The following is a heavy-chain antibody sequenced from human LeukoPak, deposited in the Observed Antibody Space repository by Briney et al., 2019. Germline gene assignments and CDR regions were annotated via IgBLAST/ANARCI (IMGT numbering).Heavy chain of an antibody. CDR1: GYTFTSYG. D-gene: IGHD4-23*01. J-gene: IGHJ6*02. CDR2: ISAYNGNT. Sequence: ASVKVSCKASGYTFTSYGISWVRQAPGQGLEWMGWISAYNGNTNYAQKLQGRVTMTTDTSTSTAYMELSRLRSDDTAVYYCARSLAGGNNYYYGMDVWGQGTTVTVSS. CDR3: ARSLAGGNNYYYGMDV. V-gene: IGHV1-18*01.